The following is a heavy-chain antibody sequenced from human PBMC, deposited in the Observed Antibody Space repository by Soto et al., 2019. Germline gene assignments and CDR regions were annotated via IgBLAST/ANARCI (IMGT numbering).Heavy chain of an antibody. CDR2: IIPILGIA. CDR3: ATQNSGSSLGVAEYFQH. J-gene: IGHJ1*01. V-gene: IGHV1-69*10. D-gene: IGHD1-26*01. Sequence: ASVKVSCKASGGTFSSYAISWVRQAPGQGLEWMGGIIPILGIANYAQKFQGRVTITADKSTSTAYMELSSLRSEDTAVYYCATQNSGSSLGVAEYFQHWGQGTLVTVSS. CDR1: GGTFSSYA.